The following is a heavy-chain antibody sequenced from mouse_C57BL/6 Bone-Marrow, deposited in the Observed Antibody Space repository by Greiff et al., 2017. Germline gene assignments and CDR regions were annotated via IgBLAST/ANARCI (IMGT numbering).Heavy chain of an antibody. CDR1: GYTFTNYW. V-gene: IGHV1-63*01. Sequence: VQLQQSGAELVRPGTSVKMSCKASGYTFTNYWIGWAKQRPGHGLEWIGDIYPGGGYTNYNEKFKGKDTLTADKSSSTAYMQFRSLTSEDSAIYYCARWSYYAMDDWGQGTSVTVSS. J-gene: IGHJ4*01. CDR3: ARWSYYAMDD. CDR2: IYPGGGYT.